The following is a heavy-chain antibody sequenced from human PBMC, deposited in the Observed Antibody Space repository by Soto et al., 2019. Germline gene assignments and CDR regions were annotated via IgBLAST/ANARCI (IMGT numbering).Heavy chain of an antibody. CDR2: IIPVLGVV. CDR3: AKAPNPGSATPSYYGTDV. CDR1: GGTFTSYI. J-gene: IGHJ6*02. D-gene: IGHD2-15*01. Sequence: QVRLVQSGAEVKKPGSSVKVSCKASGGTFTSYIISWVRQAPGQGLEWMGRIIPVLGVVYYAQKFQGRVTITADTSTTTACMDLSGLRSDDTAVYYCAKAPNPGSATPSYYGTDVWGQGTTVTVSS. V-gene: IGHV1-69*02.